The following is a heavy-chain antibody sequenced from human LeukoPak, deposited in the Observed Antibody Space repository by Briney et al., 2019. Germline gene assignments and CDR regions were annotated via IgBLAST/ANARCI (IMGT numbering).Heavy chain of an antibody. CDR2: IIPIFGTA. D-gene: IGHD6-6*01. CDR3: ARASHSSSSLNWFDP. V-gene: IGHV1-69*05. CDR1: GGTFSSYA. Sequence: ASVKASCKASGGTFSSYAISWVRQAPGHGLEWMGGIIPIFGTANYAQKFQGRVTITTDESTSTAYMELSSLRSEDTAVYYCARASHSSSSLNWFDPWGQGTLVTVSS. J-gene: IGHJ5*02.